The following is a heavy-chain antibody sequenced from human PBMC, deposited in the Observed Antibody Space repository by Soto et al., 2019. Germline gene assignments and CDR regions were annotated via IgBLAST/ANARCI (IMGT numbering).Heavy chain of an antibody. J-gene: IGHJ3*02. CDR3: ARGSVADAFDI. CDR2: IIPVIDTA. CDR1: GGTFN. V-gene: IGHV1-69*06. D-gene: IGHD2-21*01. Sequence: QVQLVQSGAEVKKPGSSVMVSCKVSGGTFNIRWVRQAPGQGLEWMGGIIPVIDTANYARKFQGRVVISADRSTNIVYMEMMSLTFEDTAVYYCARGSVADAFDIWGQGTMVTVSS.